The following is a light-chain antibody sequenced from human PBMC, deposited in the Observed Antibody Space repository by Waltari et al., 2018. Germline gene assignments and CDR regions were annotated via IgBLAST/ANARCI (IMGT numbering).Light chain of an antibody. V-gene: IGKV2-28*01. J-gene: IGKJ1*01. CDR2: LGS. Sequence: DLVMTQSQLSLAVTPGEPASIACRSSQSLRRSNGYNNLDWYLQKPGQSPQLLIYLGSTRASGVPDRFSGSGSGTDFTLKISRVEAEDVGFYYCMQALQTPWTFGQGTKVEIK. CDR1: QSLRRSNGYNN. CDR3: MQALQTPWT.